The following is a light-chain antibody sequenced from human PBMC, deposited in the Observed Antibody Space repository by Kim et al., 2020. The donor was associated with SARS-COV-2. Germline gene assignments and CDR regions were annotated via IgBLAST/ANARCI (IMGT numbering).Light chain of an antibody. V-gene: IGLV3-21*04. CDR3: QAWDRRSDHWV. CDR1: NIGSKS. CDR2: YDS. J-gene: IGLJ3*02. Sequence: SYELTQPPSVSVAPGKTARITCGGNNIGSKSVHWYQQKPGQAPVLVIYYDSDRPSGIPERFSGSNSGNTATLTISRVEAGDEADYYCQAWDRRSDHWVFG.